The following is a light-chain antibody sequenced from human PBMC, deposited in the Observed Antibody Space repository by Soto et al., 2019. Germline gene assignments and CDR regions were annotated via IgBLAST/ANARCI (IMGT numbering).Light chain of an antibody. CDR2: LNSDGSH. J-gene: IGLJ2*01. V-gene: IGLV4-69*01. CDR1: SGHSSYA. Sequence: QPVLTQSPSASASLGASVKLTCTLSSGHSSYAIAWHQQQPEKGPRYLMKLNSDGSHSKGDGIPDRFSGSSSGAERYLTIASLQSEDDDDYYCQTWGTGILVVFGGGTKVTVL. CDR3: QTWGTGILVV.